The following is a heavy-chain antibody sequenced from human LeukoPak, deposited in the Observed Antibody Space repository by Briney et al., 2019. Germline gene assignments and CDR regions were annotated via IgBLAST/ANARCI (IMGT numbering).Heavy chain of an antibody. Sequence: PSETLSLTCTVSGGSTTSYYWSWIRQPAGKGLEWIGHIYPSGNTNYNPSLKSRVTMSVDKSRTQFSLNLTSVTAADTAVYYCARDTFWSGSYYFDYWGQGTPVTVSS. CDR2: IYPSGNT. J-gene: IGHJ4*02. V-gene: IGHV4-4*07. CDR3: ARDTFWSGSYYFDY. D-gene: IGHD3-3*01. CDR1: GGSTTSYY.